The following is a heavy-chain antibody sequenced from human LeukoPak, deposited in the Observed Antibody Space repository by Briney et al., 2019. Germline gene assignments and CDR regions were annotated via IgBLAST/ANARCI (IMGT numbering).Heavy chain of an antibody. CDR2: LTASGAGT. CDR3: AKSKNGDLYYFDY. V-gene: IGHV3-23*01. Sequence: GGSLRLSCAASGFIFSTYVMSWARQAPGKGLEWVSSLTASGAGTYYADSVKGRFTISRDNSKNSLYLQMNSLRAEDTALYYCAKSKNGDLYYFDYWGQGTLVTVSS. J-gene: IGHJ4*02. CDR1: GFIFSTYV. D-gene: IGHD4-17*01.